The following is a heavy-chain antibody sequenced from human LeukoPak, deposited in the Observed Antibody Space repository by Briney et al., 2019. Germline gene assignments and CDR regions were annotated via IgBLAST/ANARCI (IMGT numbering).Heavy chain of an antibody. V-gene: IGHV3-7*01. Sequence: SGGSLRLSCTTSGFNFRAYWMGWVRQAPGKGLEWVANIHQHGSKENYVGSVKGRFTISRDNAKNSLYLQMNSLRAEDTAVYYCARSVGILGGTYSCGGDCYSGGYYYYGMDVWGQGTTVTVSS. CDR2: IHQHGSKE. CDR3: ARSVGILGGTYSCGGDCYSGGYYYYGMDV. J-gene: IGHJ6*02. D-gene: IGHD2-21*02. CDR1: GFNFRAYW.